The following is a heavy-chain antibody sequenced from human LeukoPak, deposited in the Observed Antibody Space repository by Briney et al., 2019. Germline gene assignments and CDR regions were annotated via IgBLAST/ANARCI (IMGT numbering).Heavy chain of an antibody. CDR3: AHTGSAHGDDWFDP. CDR2: ISRDDDK. V-gene: IGHV2-5*02. J-gene: IGHJ5*02. Sequence: SGPTLVKPTVTLTLTCTFSGFSLNTRGVGVGWIRQAPGKALEWLALISRDDDKRYRPSLKSRLTITKDTSKNQVALTLANLDPVDTATYYCAHTGSAHGDDWFDPWGKGTLVTVSS. D-gene: IGHD7-27*01. CDR1: GFSLNTRGVG.